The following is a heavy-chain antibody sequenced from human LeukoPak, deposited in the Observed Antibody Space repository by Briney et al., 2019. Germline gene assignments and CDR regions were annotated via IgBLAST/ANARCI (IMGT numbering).Heavy chain of an antibody. CDR2: INPSDGST. CDR3: AGGVGYYDILTGYSAAPFDY. Sequence: KPGASVKVSCKTSGYILTNYYMHWVRQAPGQGLEWMGIINPSDGSTTYSQKFQGRFTMTRDTSTTTVYMELSSLRSDDTAVYYCAGGVGYYDILTGYSAAPFDYWGQGTLVTVSS. J-gene: IGHJ4*02. D-gene: IGHD3-9*01. CDR1: GYILTNYY. V-gene: IGHV1-46*01.